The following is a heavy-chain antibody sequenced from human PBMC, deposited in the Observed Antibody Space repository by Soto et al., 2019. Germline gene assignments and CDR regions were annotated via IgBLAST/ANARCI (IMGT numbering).Heavy chain of an antibody. V-gene: IGHV1-18*01. CDR3: ARRWQQLGANDC. J-gene: IGHJ4*02. CDR1: GYTFTSYG. D-gene: IGHD6-13*01. Sequence: QVQLVQSGAEVKKPGASVKVSCKASGYTFTSYGISWVRQAPGQGLERMGWISAYNGNTNYAQKLQGRVTMTTDTSTSTAYMELRSLRSDDSAGEYCARRWQQLGANDCCGQGTLVTVSS. CDR2: ISAYNGNT.